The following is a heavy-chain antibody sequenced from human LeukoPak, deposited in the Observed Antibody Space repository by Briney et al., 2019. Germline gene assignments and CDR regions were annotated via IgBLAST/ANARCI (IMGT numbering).Heavy chain of an antibody. D-gene: IGHD2-21*02. J-gene: IGHJ3*02. V-gene: IGHV3-74*01. CDR3: AKICGGDCYGAFDI. CDR1: GFTFSSYW. Sequence: GGSLRLSCAASGFTFSSYWMHWVRQAPGKGLVWVSRINSDGSSTSYADSVKGRFTISRDNSKNTLYLQMNSLRAEDTAVYYCAKICGGDCYGAFDIWGQGTMVTVSS. CDR2: INSDGSST.